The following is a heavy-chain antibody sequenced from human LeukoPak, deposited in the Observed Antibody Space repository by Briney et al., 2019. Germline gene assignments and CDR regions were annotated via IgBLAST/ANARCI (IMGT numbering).Heavy chain of an antibody. CDR3: ARDREGRNWFDP. Sequence: SVKVSCKASGGTFSSYAISWVRQAPGQGLEWMGGIIPIFGTANYAQKFQGRVTITADESTSTAYMELSSLRSEDTAVYYCARDREGRNWFDPWGQGTLVTVSS. J-gene: IGHJ5*02. CDR1: GGTFSSYA. CDR2: IIPIFGTA. V-gene: IGHV1-69*13.